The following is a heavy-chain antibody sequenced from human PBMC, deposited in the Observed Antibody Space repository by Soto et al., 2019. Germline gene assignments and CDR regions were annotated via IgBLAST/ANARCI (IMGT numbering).Heavy chain of an antibody. V-gene: IGHV4-4*02. J-gene: IGHJ4*02. CDR3: ARLVSGRAVKY. CDR2: VYHSGNT. Sequence: LSLTCTVSGVSITSTDWWTWVRQSPQKGLEWIGEVYHSGNTNSNPSLRSRVTMPVDKSKNEFSLRLSSVTAADTAVYYCARLVSGRAVKYWGQGTLVTVSS. D-gene: IGHD5-12*01. CDR1: GVSITSTDW.